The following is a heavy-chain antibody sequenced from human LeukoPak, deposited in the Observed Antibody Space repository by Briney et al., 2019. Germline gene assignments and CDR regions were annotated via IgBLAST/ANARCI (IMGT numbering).Heavy chain of an antibody. D-gene: IGHD6-13*01. Sequence: SGTLSLTCAVSGGSISSSNWWSWVRQPPGKGLEWMGEIYHSGSTNYKPSLKSRVSISVDKSKNQFSLKLSSVSAPETAVYYCATTERPPSIAEAGYWYFDLWGRGTLVTVSS. CDR3: ATTERPPSIAEAGYWYFDL. CDR2: IYHSGST. V-gene: IGHV4-4*02. CDR1: GGSISSSNW. J-gene: IGHJ2*01.